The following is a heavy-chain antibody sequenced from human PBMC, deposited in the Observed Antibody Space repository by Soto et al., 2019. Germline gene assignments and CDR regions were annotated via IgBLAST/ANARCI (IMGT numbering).Heavy chain of an antibody. D-gene: IGHD2-2*01. CDR3: AKEAQVRVSQDLDY. Sequence: GGSLRLSCPASGFTFSKYGMHWVRQPPGKGLEWVAVVSHDGEATYYAGSVNGRFTISRDNSKNTLSLQMNTLRDEDTAVYYCAKEAQVRVSQDLDYWGQGTLVTVSS. CDR2: VSHDGEAT. CDR1: GFTFSKYG. J-gene: IGHJ4*02. V-gene: IGHV3-30*18.